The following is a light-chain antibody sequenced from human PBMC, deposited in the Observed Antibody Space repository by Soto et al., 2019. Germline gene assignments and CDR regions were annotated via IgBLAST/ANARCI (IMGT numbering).Light chain of an antibody. CDR2: KAF. V-gene: IGKV1-5*03. Sequence: DIQMTQSPSTLSGSVGDRVTITCRASQTISSWLAWYQLKPGKAPKLLIYKAFTLKSGVPSRFSGSGSGTEFTLTIRSLTSEDIATYSCEVYNSYAVAFGHGTKV. CDR3: EVYNSYAVA. CDR1: QTISSW. J-gene: IGKJ1*01.